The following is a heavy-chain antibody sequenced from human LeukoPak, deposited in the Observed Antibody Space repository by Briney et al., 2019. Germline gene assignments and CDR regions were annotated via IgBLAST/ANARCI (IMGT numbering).Heavy chain of an antibody. Sequence: GGSLRLSCAASGFTFSSYGMHWVRQAPGKGLEWVAFIGYGGSNKVHGESVKGRFTISRDNSKNTLYLQMNSLKVEDTAVYYCASGSYYYVSDFWGQGTLVSVSS. V-gene: IGHV3-30*02. CDR1: GFTFSSYG. CDR2: IGYGGSNK. J-gene: IGHJ4*02. D-gene: IGHD1-26*01. CDR3: ASGSYYYVSDF.